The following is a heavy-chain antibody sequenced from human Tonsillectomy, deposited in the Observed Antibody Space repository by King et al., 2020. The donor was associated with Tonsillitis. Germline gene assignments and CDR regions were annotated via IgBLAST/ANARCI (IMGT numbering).Heavy chain of an antibody. V-gene: IGHV3-7*01. CDR1: GFTFGNYW. Sequence: QLVQSGGGLVQPGGSLRLSCAASGFTFGNYWMNWVRQAPGKGLEWVANIKQDGSEKYYVDSVKGRFTISRDNAKNSLYLQMNSLRAEDTAVYYCAREGCSGGSCYLGGLDYWGQGSLVTVSS. CDR2: IKQDGSEK. D-gene: IGHD2-15*01. J-gene: IGHJ4*02. CDR3: AREGCSGGSCYLGGLDY.